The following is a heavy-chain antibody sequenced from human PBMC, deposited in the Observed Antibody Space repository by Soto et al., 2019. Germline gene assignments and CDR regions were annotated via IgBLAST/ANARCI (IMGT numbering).Heavy chain of an antibody. CDR1: GDSNSSYY. Sequence: SETLSLTCTVSGDSNSSYYWSWIRQSPGKGLEWIGYISYSGSTTYNPSLKSRVTISLHTSNNQFSLTLDSVTAADTAVYYCAVYGGNSGVRFDPWGQGTLVTVSS. D-gene: IGHD4-17*01. CDR2: ISYSGST. CDR3: AVYGGNSGVRFDP. J-gene: IGHJ5*02. V-gene: IGHV4-59*01.